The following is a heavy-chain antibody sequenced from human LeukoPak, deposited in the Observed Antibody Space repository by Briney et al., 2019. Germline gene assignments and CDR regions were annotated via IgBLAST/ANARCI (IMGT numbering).Heavy chain of an antibody. J-gene: IGHJ3*02. V-gene: IGHV4-59*10. CDR2: IYTSGST. CDR3: ARATRYSGSYYGGSDAFDI. D-gene: IGHD1-26*01. Sequence: SETLSLTCAVYCGSFSGYYWSWIRQPAGKGLEWIGRIYTSGSTNYNPSLKSRVTISVDTSKNQFSLKLSSVTAADTAVYYCARATRYSGSYYGGSDAFDIWGQGTMVTVSS. CDR1: CGSFSGYY.